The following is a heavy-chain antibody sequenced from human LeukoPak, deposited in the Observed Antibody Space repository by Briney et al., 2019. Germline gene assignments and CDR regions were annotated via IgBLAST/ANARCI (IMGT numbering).Heavy chain of an antibody. CDR3: ARLAADYYDSSGYYSY. D-gene: IGHD3-22*01. Sequence: PGGSLRLSCAASGFTFSSYWMSWVRQAPGEGLEWVANIKQDGSEKYYVDSVKGRFTISRDNAKNSLYLQMNSLRAEDTAVYYCARLAADYYDSSGYYSYWGQGTLVTVSS. CDR2: IKQDGSEK. CDR1: GFTFSSYW. V-gene: IGHV3-7*01. J-gene: IGHJ4*02.